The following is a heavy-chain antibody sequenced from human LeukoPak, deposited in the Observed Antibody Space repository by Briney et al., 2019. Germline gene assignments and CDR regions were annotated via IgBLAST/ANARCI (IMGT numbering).Heavy chain of an antibody. CDR1: GFTFSRFG. D-gene: IGHD1/OR15-1a*01. J-gene: IGHJ4*02. CDR3: AKSRGEQLYFRDFDY. Sequence: PGGSLRLSXAASGFTFSRFGMHWVRQAPGKGLQWVAFIRYDGTNKIYADSVKGRFTMSRDDPKNTLYLQMNSLSAEDTAVYYCAKSRGEQLYFRDFDYWGQGTLVTVAS. V-gene: IGHV3-30*02. CDR2: IRYDGTNK.